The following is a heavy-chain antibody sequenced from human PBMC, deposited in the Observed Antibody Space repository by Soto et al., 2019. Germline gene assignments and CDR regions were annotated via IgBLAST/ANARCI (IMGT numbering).Heavy chain of an antibody. V-gene: IGHV3-7*01. D-gene: IGHD6-13*01. Sequence: QAGGSLRLSCAASGFPFINYWMTWVRQAPGKGLEWVANIKQDGSEKYYVDSVKGRFTISRDNGKNSLYLQMNSLRAEDTAVYYCARGTSGSSWGQGTLVTVSS. J-gene: IGHJ4*02. CDR1: GFPFINYW. CDR3: ARGTSGSS. CDR2: IKQDGSEK.